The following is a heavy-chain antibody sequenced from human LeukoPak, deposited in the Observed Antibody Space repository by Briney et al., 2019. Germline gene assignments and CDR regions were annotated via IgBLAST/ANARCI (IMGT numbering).Heavy chain of an antibody. D-gene: IGHD6-19*01. J-gene: IGHJ4*02. Sequence: GASVKVSCKASGYTFTGYYMHWVRQAPGQGLEWMGWINPNSGGTNYAQKFQGRVTMTRDTSISTAYMELSRLRSDDTAVYYCARVGSSGWYYFDYWGQGTLVTVSS. V-gene: IGHV1-2*02. CDR3: ARVGSSGWYYFDY. CDR2: INPNSGGT. CDR1: GYTFTGYY.